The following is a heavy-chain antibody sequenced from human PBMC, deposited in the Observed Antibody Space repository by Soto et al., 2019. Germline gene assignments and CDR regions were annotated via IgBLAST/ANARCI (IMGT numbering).Heavy chain of an antibody. CDR1: GMIFTIYD. Sequence: PVGSLRLSSAAPGMIFTIYDMHWFRQGRGQGLEWVSSVSRAGDTYYPDSVRGRFTISRDDAGNSLYPQMNSLRAGDTAVYSCTRDLGGYQLDSWGQGT. J-gene: IGHJ5*01. D-gene: IGHD2-2*01. CDR2: VSRAGDT. CDR3: TRDLGGYQLDS. V-gene: IGHV3-13*04.